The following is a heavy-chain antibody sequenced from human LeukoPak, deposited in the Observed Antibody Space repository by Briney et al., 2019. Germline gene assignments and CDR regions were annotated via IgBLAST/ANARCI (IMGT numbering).Heavy chain of an antibody. CDR3: TRAGSYGYYWYFDL. D-gene: IGHD5-18*01. Sequence: SQTLSLTCAISGDSVSSNSATWNWIRQSPSRGLEWLGRTYYRSRWYNDYAVSVKSRITINPDTSKNQFSLQLNSVTPEDTAVYYCTRAGSYGYYWYFDLWGRGTLVTVSS. V-gene: IGHV6-1*01. CDR2: TYYRSRWYN. J-gene: IGHJ2*01. CDR1: GDSVSSNSAT.